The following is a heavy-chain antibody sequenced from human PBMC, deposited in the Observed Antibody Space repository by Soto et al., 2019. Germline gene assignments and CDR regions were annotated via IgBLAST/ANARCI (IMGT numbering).Heavy chain of an antibody. D-gene: IGHD6-13*01. CDR1: GFTFSSYS. CDR2: ISSSSTI. V-gene: IGHV3-48*02. CDR3: ARDRYSSSWYGDAFDI. J-gene: IGHJ3*02. Sequence: GGSLRLSCAASGFTFSSYSMNWVRQAPGKGLEWVSYISSSSTIYYADSVKGRFTISRDNAKNSLYLQMNSLRDEDTAVYYCARDRYSSSWYGDAFDIWGQGTMVTVSS.